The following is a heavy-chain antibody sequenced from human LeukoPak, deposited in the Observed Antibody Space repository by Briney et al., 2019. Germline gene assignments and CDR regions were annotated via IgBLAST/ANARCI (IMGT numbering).Heavy chain of an antibody. V-gene: IGHV3-7*01. D-gene: IGHD3-10*02. CDR2: LEHDGIEI. J-gene: IGHJ6*04. Sequence: GGSLRLSCVASGFIFRNSWMTWVRQAPGKGLEWVATLEHDGIEIYYVDSVKGRFTISRDNAKNSLYLQMNSLRAEDTAVYYCAELGITMIGGVWGKGTTVTISS. CDR3: AELGITMIGGV. CDR1: GFIFRNSW.